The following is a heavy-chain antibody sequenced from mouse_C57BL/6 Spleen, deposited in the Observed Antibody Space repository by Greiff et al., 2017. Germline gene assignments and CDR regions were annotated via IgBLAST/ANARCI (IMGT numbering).Heavy chain of an antibody. V-gene: IGHV1-63*01. D-gene: IGHD2-4*01. CDR1: GYTFTNYW. J-gene: IGHJ3*01. CDR2: IYPGGGYT. Sequence: QVQLQQSGAELVRPGTSVKMSCKASGYTFTNYWIGWAKQRPGHGLEWIGDIYPGGGYTNYNEKFKGKATLTADKSSSTAYMQFSSLTSEDAAIYYCARKGEDDCDEAWVAYWGQGTLVTVSA. CDR3: ARKGEDDCDEAWVAY.